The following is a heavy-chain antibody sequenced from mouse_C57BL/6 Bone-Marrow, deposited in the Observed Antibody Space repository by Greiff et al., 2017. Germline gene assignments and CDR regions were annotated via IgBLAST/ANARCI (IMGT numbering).Heavy chain of an antibody. Sequence: EVQRVESGGGLVKPGGSLKLSCAASGFTFSSYAMSWVRQTPEKRLEWVATISDGGSYTYYPDNVKGRFTISRDNAKNNLYLQMSHLKSEDTAMYYCARDEGVYFDYWGQGTTLTVSS. CDR1: GFTFSSYA. V-gene: IGHV5-4*01. J-gene: IGHJ2*01. CDR3: ARDEGVYFDY. CDR2: ISDGGSYT.